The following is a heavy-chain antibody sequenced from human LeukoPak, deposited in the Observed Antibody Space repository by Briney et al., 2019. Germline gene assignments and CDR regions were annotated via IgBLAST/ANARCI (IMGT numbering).Heavy chain of an antibody. J-gene: IGHJ4*02. CDR1: GYSISSGYY. V-gene: IGHV4-38-2*02. CDR3: ARLHTAIYFDY. CDR2: IYHSGST. D-gene: IGHD5-18*01. Sequence: PSETLSLTCTVSGYSISSGYYWGWIRQPPGKGLEWIGSIYHSGSTYYNPSLKSRVTISVDTSKNQFSLKLSSVTAADTAVYYCARLHTAIYFDYWGQGTLVTVSS.